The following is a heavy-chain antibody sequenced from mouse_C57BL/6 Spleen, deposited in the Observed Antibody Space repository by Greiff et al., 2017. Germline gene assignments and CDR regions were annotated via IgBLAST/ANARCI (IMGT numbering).Heavy chain of an antibody. V-gene: IGHV1-55*01. CDR2: IYPGSGST. D-gene: IGHD1-1*02. CDR1: GYTFTSYW. Sequence: VQRVESGAELVKPGASVKMSCKASGYTFTSYWITWVKQRPGQGLEWIGDIYPGSGSTNYNEKFKSKATLTVDTSSSTAYMQLSSLTSEDSAVYYCARKGGNQYYVDYWGQGTTLTVSS. J-gene: IGHJ2*01. CDR3: ARKGGNQYYVDY.